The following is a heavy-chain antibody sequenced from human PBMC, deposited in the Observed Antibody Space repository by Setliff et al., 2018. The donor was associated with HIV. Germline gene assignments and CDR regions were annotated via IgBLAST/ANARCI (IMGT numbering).Heavy chain of an antibody. V-gene: IGHV3-74*01. Sequence: GGSLRLSCAASGFTSSRYWMHWVRQAPGQGLVWVSGINNDTTTTTYADSVKGRFSISRDNAKNTLYLQMNGLRGEDTAVYYCAMFSSSSGWGQGTQVTVSS. CDR2: INNDTTTT. D-gene: IGHD6-6*01. CDR1: GFTSSRYW. J-gene: IGHJ4*02. CDR3: AMFSSSSG.